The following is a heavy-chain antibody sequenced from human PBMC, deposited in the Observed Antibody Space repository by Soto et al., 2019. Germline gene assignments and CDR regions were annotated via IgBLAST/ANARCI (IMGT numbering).Heavy chain of an antibody. J-gene: IGHJ4*02. V-gene: IGHV3-33*01. CDR1: DFPFNTYS. Sequence: QVQLEESGEGVAQLGGPLRPPCEASDFPFNTYSLPGARQPPAKGLEWRAAIWYDGTQKYYADSVKGRFIISRDNSKKTLYLEMNSLRAEDTAVYYCARAGGTTVTGLWHFDSWGQGTLVTVSS. CDR3: ARAGGTTVTGLWHFDS. D-gene: IGHD4-17*01. CDR2: IWYDGTQK.